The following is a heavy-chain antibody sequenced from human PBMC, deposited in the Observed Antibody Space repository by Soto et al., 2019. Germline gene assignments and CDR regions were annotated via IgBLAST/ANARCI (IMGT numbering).Heavy chain of an antibody. Sequence: SVKVSCKASGGTFSSYAISWVRQAPGQGLEWMGGIIPIFGTANYAQKFQGRVTITADESTSTAYMELSSLRSEDTAVYYCARDRDIAAAGSYYYYGMDVWGQGTTVTVSS. J-gene: IGHJ6*02. V-gene: IGHV1-69*13. CDR1: GGTFSSYA. CDR2: IIPIFGTA. CDR3: ARDRDIAAAGSYYYYGMDV. D-gene: IGHD6-13*01.